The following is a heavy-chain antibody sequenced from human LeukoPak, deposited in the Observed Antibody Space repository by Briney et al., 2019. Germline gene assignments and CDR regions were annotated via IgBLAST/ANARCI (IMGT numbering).Heavy chain of an antibody. V-gene: IGHV3-23*01. J-gene: IGHJ4*02. CDR1: GFTFSSYA. CDR2: ISGSGGST. Sequence: GGSLRLSCAASGFTFSSYAMSWVRQAPGKGLEWVSAISGSGGSTYYADSVKGRFTLSRDDSRNTVYLQLNNLRVEDTAIYYCVKANWVSNADAVWWGQGTQVTVSS. CDR3: VKANWVSNADAVW. D-gene: IGHD1-1*01.